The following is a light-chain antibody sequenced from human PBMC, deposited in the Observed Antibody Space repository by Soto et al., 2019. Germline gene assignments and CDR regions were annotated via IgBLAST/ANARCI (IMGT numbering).Light chain of an antibody. CDR2: EVS. CDR1: STDVGRYNY. J-gene: IGLJ1*01. Sequence: QSALTQPASVSGSPGQSITISCTGTSTDVGRYNYVSWYQQHPGKAPKLMIYEVSNRLSGVSDRFSGSKSGNTASLTISGLQTEDEADYYCSSYTSGSTYVFGTGTKLTVL. V-gene: IGLV2-14*01. CDR3: SSYTSGSTYV.